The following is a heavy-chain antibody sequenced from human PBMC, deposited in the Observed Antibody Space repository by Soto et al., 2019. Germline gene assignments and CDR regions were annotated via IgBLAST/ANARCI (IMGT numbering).Heavy chain of an antibody. D-gene: IGHD2-21*02. V-gene: IGHV3-33*01. Sequence: PGGSLRLSCAASGFTLSSYGMHWVRQAPGKGLEWVAVIWYDGSNKYYADSVKGRFTTSRDNSKNTLYLQMNSLRAEDTAVYYCARDQRDLAVVTAPLDYWGQGTLVTVSS. J-gene: IGHJ4*02. CDR2: IWYDGSNK. CDR3: ARDQRDLAVVTAPLDY. CDR1: GFTLSSYG.